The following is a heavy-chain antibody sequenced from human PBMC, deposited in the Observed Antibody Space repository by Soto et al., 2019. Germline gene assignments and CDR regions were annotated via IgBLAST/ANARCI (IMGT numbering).Heavy chain of an antibody. CDR1: GYSFNTYW. CDR2: IYPGDSDT. J-gene: IGHJ2*01. CDR3: ARHVTGYSGFDSWYFDL. V-gene: IGHV5-51*01. D-gene: IGHD5-12*01. Sequence: GESLKISCQGSGYSFNTYWIGWARQMPGKGLEWMGIIYPGDSDTRYSPSFQGQITISVDKSTSTAYLQWSSLKASDTATYYCARHVTGYSGFDSWYFDLWGPGTLVTVSS.